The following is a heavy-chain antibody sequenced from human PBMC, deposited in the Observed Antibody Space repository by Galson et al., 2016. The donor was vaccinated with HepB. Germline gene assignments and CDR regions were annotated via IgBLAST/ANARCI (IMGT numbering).Heavy chain of an antibody. CDR1: GGSISSYY. J-gene: IGHJ3*02. Sequence: SETLSLTCTVSGGSISSYYWSWIRQPPGKGLEWIGYIFYSGSTNYNPSLKSRVTISVDTSNNQFSLKLSSVTAADTAVYYCARPRTLARRLDTFNIWGQGTMVTVSS. D-gene: IGHD1-14*01. CDR3: ARPRTLARRLDTFNI. V-gene: IGHV4-59*01. CDR2: IFYSGST.